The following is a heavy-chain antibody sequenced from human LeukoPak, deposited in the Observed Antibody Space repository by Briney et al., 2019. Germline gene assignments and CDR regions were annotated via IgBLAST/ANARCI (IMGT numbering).Heavy chain of an antibody. V-gene: IGHV3-11*01. CDR2: IRSTGSTI. Sequence: PGGSLRLSCAASGFIFSDYYMSWIRQAPGKGLEWVSYIRSTGSTIYYADSVKGRFIISRDNAKNSLYLQMNSLRAEDTAVYYCARDTPRIEGVDYWGQGTLVTVSS. CDR3: ARDTPRIEGVDY. J-gene: IGHJ4*02. D-gene: IGHD3-16*01. CDR1: GFIFSDYY.